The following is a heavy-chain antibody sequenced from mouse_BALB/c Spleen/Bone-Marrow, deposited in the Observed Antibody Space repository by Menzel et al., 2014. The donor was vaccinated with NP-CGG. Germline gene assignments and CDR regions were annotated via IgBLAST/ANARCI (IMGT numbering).Heavy chain of an antibody. V-gene: IGHV5-6-4*01. Sequence: EVQGVESGGGLVKPGGSLKLSCAASGFTFSSYTMSWVRQTPEKRLEWVATISSGGGYTYYPDSVKGRFTISRDNAKNTLYLQMSSLKSEDTAMYYCTRDGKGNYDYAMDYWGQGTSVTVSS. CDR3: TRDGKGNYDYAMDY. D-gene: IGHD2-1*01. CDR2: ISSGGGYT. CDR1: GFTFSSYT. J-gene: IGHJ4*01.